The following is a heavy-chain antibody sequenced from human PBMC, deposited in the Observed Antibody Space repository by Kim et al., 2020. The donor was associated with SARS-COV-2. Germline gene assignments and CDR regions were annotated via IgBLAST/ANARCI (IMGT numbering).Heavy chain of an antibody. CDR1: GFTFSNAW. V-gene: IGHV3-15*01. Sequence: GGSLRLSCAASGFTFSNAWMSWVRQAPGKGLEWVGRIKSKTDGGTTDYAAPVKGRFTISRDDSKNTLYLQMNSLKTEDTAVYYCTIYSGYRYAFDIWGQGTMVTVSS. CDR3: TIYSGYRYAFDI. J-gene: IGHJ3*02. CDR2: IKSKTDGGTT. D-gene: IGHD5-18*01.